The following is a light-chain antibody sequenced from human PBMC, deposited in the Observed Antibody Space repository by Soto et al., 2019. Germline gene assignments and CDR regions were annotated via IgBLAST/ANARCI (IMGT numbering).Light chain of an antibody. CDR1: QTVRNY. CDR3: QQSYSTPYS. J-gene: IGKJ2*03. V-gene: IGKV1-39*01. CDR2: AAS. Sequence: DIQMTQSPSSLSASVGDRVTITCRASQTVRNYLHWYQQKPGKVPKHLIYAASTLQSGVPSRFSGTGSGTDFTLTISSLQPEDFATYYCQQSYSTPYSFGQGTKLEIK.